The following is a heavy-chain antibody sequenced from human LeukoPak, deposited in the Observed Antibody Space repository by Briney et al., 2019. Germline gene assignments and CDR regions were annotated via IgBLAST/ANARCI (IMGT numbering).Heavy chain of an antibody. D-gene: IGHD2-21*02. CDR3: AKDYCGGDCYSGWYFDL. V-gene: IGHV3-9*01. CDR1: GFTFDDYA. J-gene: IGHJ2*01. Sequence: TGGSLRLSCAASGFTFDDYAMHWVRQAPGKGLEWVSGISYNSDTIACADSVKGRFTISRDNAKNSLYLQMNSLRAEDTALYYCAKDYCGGDCYSGWYFDLWGRGTLVTVSS. CDR2: ISYNSDTI.